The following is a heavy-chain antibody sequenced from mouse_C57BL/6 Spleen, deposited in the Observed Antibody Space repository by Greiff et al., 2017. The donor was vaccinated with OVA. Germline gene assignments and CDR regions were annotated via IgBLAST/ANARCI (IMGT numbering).Heavy chain of an antibody. CDR2: INPGSGGT. J-gene: IGHJ3*01. D-gene: IGHD1-1*01. CDR1: GYAFTNYL. V-gene: IGHV1-54*01. CDR3: ARSPYGSSPLFAY. Sequence: VQLQQSGAELVRPGTSVKVSCKASGYAFTNYLIEWVKQRPGQGLEWIGVINPGSGGTNYNEKFKGKATLTADKSSSTAYMQLSSLTSEDSAVYVCARSPYGSSPLFAYWGQGTLVTVSA.